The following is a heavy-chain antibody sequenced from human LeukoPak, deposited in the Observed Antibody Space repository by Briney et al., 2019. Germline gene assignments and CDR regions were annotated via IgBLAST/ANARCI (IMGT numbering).Heavy chain of an antibody. D-gene: IGHD2-15*01. CDR3: ARDRSCTGGSCYMGV. CDR1: GFTFSGYW. J-gene: IGHJ6*03. V-gene: IGHV3-74*01. Sequence: PGGSLRLSCAASGFTFSGYWMHWVRHAPGTGLVWVSVINSDGSTTRYADSVRGRFTISRDNAKNTLYLQMNSLRAEDTAVYYCARDRSCTGGSCYMGVWGRGTTVTVSS. CDR2: INSDGSTT.